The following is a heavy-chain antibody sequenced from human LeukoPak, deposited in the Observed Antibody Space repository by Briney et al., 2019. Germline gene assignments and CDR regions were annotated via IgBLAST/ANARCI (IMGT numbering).Heavy chain of an antibody. Sequence: GGSLRLSCAASGFTFSTYGMHWVRQAPGKGLEWVAIISYDGNYKYYADSVKGRFTISRDNSKNTLFLQMNSLRAEDTALYYCAKDRVQSSPPLDYWGQGTLVTVSS. CDR1: GFTFSTYG. CDR2: ISYDGNYK. D-gene: IGHD1-1*01. CDR3: AKDRVQSSPPLDY. J-gene: IGHJ4*02. V-gene: IGHV3-30*18.